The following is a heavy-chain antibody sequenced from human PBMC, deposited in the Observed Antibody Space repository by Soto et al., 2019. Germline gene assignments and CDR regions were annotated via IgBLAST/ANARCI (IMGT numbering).Heavy chain of an antibody. CDR2: ISSGSSYI. CDR1: GFTFSNYS. V-gene: IGHV3-21*01. Sequence: PGGSLRLSCAASGFTFSNYSMNWVRQAPGKGLEWVSLISSGSSYIYYADSVKGRFTISRDNAKNSLYLQMNSLRADDTAVYYWARDSRYCSSASCAHFDYWGQGTLVTVS. CDR3: ARDSRYCSSASCAHFDY. J-gene: IGHJ4*01. D-gene: IGHD2-2*01.